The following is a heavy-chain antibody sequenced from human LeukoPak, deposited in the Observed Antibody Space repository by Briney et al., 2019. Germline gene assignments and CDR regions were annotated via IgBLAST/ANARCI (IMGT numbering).Heavy chain of an antibody. CDR1: GFTFSSYS. CDR2: ISSSSSYI. V-gene: IGHV3-21*01. D-gene: IGHD3-3*01. Sequence: GGSLRLSCAASGFTFSSYSMNWVRQAPGKGLEWVSSISSSSSYIYYADSVKGRFTISRDNAKNSLYLQMNSLRAEDTAVYYCARGNLRFLEWSTGVYFGYWGQGTLVTVSS. J-gene: IGHJ4*02. CDR3: ARGNLRFLEWSTGVYFGY.